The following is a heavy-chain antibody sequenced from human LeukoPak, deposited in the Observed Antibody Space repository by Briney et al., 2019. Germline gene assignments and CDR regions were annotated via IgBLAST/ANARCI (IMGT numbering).Heavy chain of an antibody. V-gene: IGHV3-74*01. CDR2: VNGDGSST. CDR1: GFTFTNHW. D-gene: IGHD6-19*01. CDR3: TRTGDSTGYTYYYDY. J-gene: IGHJ4*02. Sequence: PGGSLRLSCAASGFTFTNHWMHWVRQAPGKGLMWVSRVNGDGSSTSYADPVEGRFTISRDNAKNTVYLQMNSLRVEDSAVYYCTRTGDSTGYTYYYDYWGQGTLVTVSS.